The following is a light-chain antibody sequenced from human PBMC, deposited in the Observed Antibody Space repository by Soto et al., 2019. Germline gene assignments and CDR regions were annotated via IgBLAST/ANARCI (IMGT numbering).Light chain of an antibody. J-gene: IGKJ4*01. V-gene: IGKV1-39*01. Sequence: DIHVTQSPSSLSASIGDRVTITCRASQSIDTFLNWYQQKPGKVPTLLISSASSLQSGVPSRFSGSGSGSDFTLTISTLQPEDFATYYCQQTHSSPLTFGGGTKVDIK. CDR3: QQTHSSPLT. CDR1: QSIDTF. CDR2: SAS.